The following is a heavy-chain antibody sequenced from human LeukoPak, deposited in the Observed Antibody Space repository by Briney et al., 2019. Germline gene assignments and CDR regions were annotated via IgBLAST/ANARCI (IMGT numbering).Heavy chain of an antibody. D-gene: IGHD6-6*01. CDR1: GGSISSYSYH. V-gene: IGHV4-39*01. J-gene: IGHJ1*01. Sequence: PSETLSLTCTVSGGSISSYSYHWGWIRQPPGKGLEWIGSIYYSGSMYYNPFLKSRVTISVDTSKNQFSLKLSSVTAADTAVYYCARPSTKYSSSSGYFQHWGQGTLVTVSS. CDR3: ARPSTKYSSSSGYFQH. CDR2: IYYSGSM.